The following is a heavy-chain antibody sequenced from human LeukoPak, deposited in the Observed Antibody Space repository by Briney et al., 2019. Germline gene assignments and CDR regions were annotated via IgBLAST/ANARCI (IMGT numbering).Heavy chain of an antibody. CDR3: ARGYGSGAVAATGGY. CDR1: GGTFSSYA. V-gene: IGHV1-69*13. J-gene: IGHJ4*02. Sequence: SVKVSCKASGGTFSSYAISWVRQAPGQGLEWMGGIIPIFGTANYAQKFQGRVTVTADESTSTAYMELSSLRCEDTAVYCCARGYGSGAVAATGGYWGQGTLVTVSS. D-gene: IGHD6-19*01. CDR2: IIPIFGTA.